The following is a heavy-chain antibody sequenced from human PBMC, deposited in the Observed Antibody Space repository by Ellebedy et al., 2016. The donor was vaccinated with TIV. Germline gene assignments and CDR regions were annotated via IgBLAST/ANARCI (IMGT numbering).Heavy chain of an antibody. V-gene: IGHV4-61*01. CDR1: GGSVSSGSYY. Sequence: SETLSLXXTVSGGSVSSGSYYWSWIRQPPGKGLEWIGYIYYSGSTNYNPSLKSRVTISVDTSKNQFSLKLSSVTAADTAVYYCARSTGRKDAFDIWGQGTMVTVSS. CDR2: IYYSGST. J-gene: IGHJ3*02. CDR3: ARSTGRKDAFDI. D-gene: IGHD1-14*01.